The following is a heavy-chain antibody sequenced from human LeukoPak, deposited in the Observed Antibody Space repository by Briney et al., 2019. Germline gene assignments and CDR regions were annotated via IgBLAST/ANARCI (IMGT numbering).Heavy chain of an antibody. CDR3: AKVRGRWLQLRGFDY. CDR1: GFTFSSYA. J-gene: IGHJ4*02. V-gene: IGHV3-23*01. Sequence: GGSLRPSCAASGFTFSSYAMSWVRQAPGKGLEWVSAISGSGGSTYYADSVKGRFTISRDNSKNTLYLQMNSLRAEDTAVYYCAKVRGRWLQLRGFDYWGQGTLVTVSS. CDR2: ISGSGGST. D-gene: IGHD5-24*01.